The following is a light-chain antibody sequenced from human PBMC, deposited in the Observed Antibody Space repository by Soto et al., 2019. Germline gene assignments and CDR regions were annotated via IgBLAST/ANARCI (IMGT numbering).Light chain of an antibody. Sequence: QSALTQPASVSGSPGQSITISCTGTSSDVGGYNSVSCSQQHPGKAPKLMIYDVSHRPSGVSDRFSGSKSGNTAALTISGLHAEDEADYYCSSYSSSSLLVFSGGTKLTVL. CDR3: SSYSSSSLLV. CDR1: SSDVGGYNS. V-gene: IGLV2-14*01. J-gene: IGLJ2*01. CDR2: DVS.